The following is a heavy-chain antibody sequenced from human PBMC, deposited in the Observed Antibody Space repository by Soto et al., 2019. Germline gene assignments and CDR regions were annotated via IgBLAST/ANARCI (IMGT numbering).Heavy chain of an antibody. V-gene: IGHV3-66*01. Sequence: EVQLVESGGGLVQPGGSLRLSCAASGFTVSSKYMTWVRQAPGKGMEWVSLIQSGGTTYYADSVKGRFTISRDTSENTLHLQRDSLRVYDTAVYYWARDDVLCDGGRCYGIPLDVWCKGTTVTVSS. J-gene: IGHJ6*04. CDR2: IQSGGTT. CDR3: ARDDVLCDGGRCYGIPLDV. CDR1: GFTVSSKY. D-gene: IGHD2-15*01.